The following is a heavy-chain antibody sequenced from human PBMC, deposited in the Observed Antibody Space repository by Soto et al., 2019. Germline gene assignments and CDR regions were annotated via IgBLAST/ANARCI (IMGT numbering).Heavy chain of an antibody. Sequence: PGGSLRLSCAASGFTFSSYAMHWVRQAPGKGLEWVAVISYDGSNKYYADSVKGRFTISRDNSKNTLYLQMNSLRAEDTAVYYCAKDLGRRFGELFNWFDPWGQGTLVTVSS. CDR1: GFTFSSYA. CDR3: AKDLGRRFGELFNWFDP. D-gene: IGHD3-10*01. CDR2: ISYDGSNK. V-gene: IGHV3-30-3*01. J-gene: IGHJ5*02.